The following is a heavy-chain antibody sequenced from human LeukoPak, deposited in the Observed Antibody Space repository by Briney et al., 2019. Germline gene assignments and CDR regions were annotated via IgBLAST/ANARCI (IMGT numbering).Heavy chain of an antibody. V-gene: IGHV3-7*01. CDR1: GFTFSNYW. CDR3: ARRYYGSGSYDWFDP. Sequence: GGSLRLSCAASGFTFSNYWMSWVRQAPGKGLEWVANIEQDGSEKYYVDSVKGRFTISRDNAKNSLYLQMNSLRAEDTAVYYCARRYYGSGSYDWFDPWGQGTLVTVSS. CDR2: IEQDGSEK. D-gene: IGHD3-10*01. J-gene: IGHJ5*02.